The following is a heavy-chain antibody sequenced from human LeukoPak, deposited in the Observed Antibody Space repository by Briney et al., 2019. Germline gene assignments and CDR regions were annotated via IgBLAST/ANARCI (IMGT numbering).Heavy chain of an antibody. CDR3: ASSGSFGGVIVGRFDY. V-gene: IGHV4-61*02. J-gene: IGHJ4*02. CDR2: IYTSGST. Sequence: NPSQTLSLTCTVSGGSISSGTYYWSWIRQPAGKGLEWIGRIYTSGSTTYNPSLKSRVTISVNTSKNQFSLKLSSVTAADTAVYYCASSGSFGGVIVGRFDYWGQGTLVTVSS. D-gene: IGHD3-16*02. CDR1: GGSISSGTYY.